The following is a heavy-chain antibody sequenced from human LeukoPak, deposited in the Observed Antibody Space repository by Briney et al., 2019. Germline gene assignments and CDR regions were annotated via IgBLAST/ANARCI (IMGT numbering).Heavy chain of an antibody. J-gene: IGHJ2*01. CDR1: GGRFRGYY. Sequence: ESFSLNTDIYGGRFRGYYWSWLRQPPGKRQEWIGEINHSGSTNYNPSLKSRVTISVDTSKNQFSLKLSSVTAADTAVYYCARGLNKRYGYLYLWGGGPLFTVSS. V-gene: IGHV4-34*01. CDR3: ARGLNKRYGYLYL. CDR2: INHSGST.